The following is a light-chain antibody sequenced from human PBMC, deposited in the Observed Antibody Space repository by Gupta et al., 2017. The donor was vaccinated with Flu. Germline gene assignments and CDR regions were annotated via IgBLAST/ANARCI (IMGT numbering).Light chain of an antibody. V-gene: IGKV1-8*01. Sequence: AIRMTQSPSSFSASTGDRVTITCRASQGISSYLAWYQQKPGKAPKLLIYAASTWQSGVPSRFSGSGYGTDFTLTISCRQSEDFATYYCQQDDSYPSLTFGQGTRMEIK. J-gene: IGKJ5*01. CDR3: QQDDSYPSLT. CDR1: QGISSY. CDR2: AAS.